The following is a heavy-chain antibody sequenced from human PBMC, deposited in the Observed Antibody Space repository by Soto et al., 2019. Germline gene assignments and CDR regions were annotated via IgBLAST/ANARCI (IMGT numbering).Heavy chain of an antibody. V-gene: IGHV4-31*03. J-gene: IGHJ6*02. D-gene: IGHD6-13*01. CDR1: GGSISSGGYY. CDR2: IYYSGST. Sequence: PSETLSLTCTVSGGSISSGGYYWSWIRQHPGKGLEWIGYIYYSGSTYYNPSLKSRVTISVDTSKNQFSLKLSSVTAADTAVYYCARDTYSSSSTKTWVGYYYGMDVWGQGTTVTVSS. CDR3: ARDTYSSSSTKTWVGYYYGMDV.